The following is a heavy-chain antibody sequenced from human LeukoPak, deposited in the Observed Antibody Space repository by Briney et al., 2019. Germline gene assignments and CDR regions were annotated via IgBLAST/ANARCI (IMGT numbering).Heavy chain of an antibody. J-gene: IGHJ4*02. D-gene: IGHD3-16*01. CDR1: GFIFSSYA. Sequence: GGSLRLSCVASGFIFSSYAMSWVRQAPGKGLEWVSAISGSSGSTYYPDSMKGRFTISRDNSKNTLYLQMNSLRAEDTAVYYCARDWGKGDYWGQGTLVTVSS. V-gene: IGHV3-23*01. CDR3: ARDWGKGDY. CDR2: ISGSSGST.